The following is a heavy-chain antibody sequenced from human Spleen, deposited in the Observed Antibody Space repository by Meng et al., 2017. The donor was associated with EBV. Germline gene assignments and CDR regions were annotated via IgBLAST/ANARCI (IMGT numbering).Heavy chain of an antibody. CDR2: INTANGNT. CDR3: ARDLSVYASGWC. Sequence: QVQLVQSGAEVKKPGASVKVACEASGYIFTAYAVHWVRQAPGQRLEWMGWINTANGNTKYSQKFQGRVTITRDTSASTTYMEMSSLGSEDTAVYYCARDLSVYASGWCWGQGTLVTVSS. V-gene: IGHV1-3*04. CDR1: GYIFTAYA. D-gene: IGHD6-19*01. J-gene: IGHJ4*02.